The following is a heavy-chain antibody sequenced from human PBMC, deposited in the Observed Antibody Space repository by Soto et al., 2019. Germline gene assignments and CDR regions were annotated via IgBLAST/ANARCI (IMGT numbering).Heavy chain of an antibody. CDR2: ISGFNGNT. V-gene: IGHV1-18*04. Sequence: QVQLVQSGAEVRKPGASVKVSCKVSGYTFTSYGINWVRQAPGLGLEWMGWISGFNGNTNSAQKFQDRVTMTTETSTNTAYMELRSLISDDTAVYYCARGDSSVAYYYMGMDVWGQGTTVTVSS. CDR1: GYTFTSYG. J-gene: IGHJ6*02. D-gene: IGHD6-13*01. CDR3: ARGDSSVAYYYMGMDV.